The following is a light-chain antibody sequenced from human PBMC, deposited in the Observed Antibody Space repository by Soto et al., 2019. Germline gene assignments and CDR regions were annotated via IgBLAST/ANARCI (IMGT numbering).Light chain of an antibody. CDR3: SSYGGSNNLI. Sequence: QSVLTQPASVSGSPGQSITISCTGTSSDIGAYNFVSWYQQHPGKAPKLMLYDVNIRPSGVSNRFSGSKSGNTASLTVSGLQAEDEADYYCSSYGGSNNLIFGGGTKLTVL. CDR2: DVN. CDR1: SSDIGAYNF. V-gene: IGLV2-14*03. J-gene: IGLJ2*01.